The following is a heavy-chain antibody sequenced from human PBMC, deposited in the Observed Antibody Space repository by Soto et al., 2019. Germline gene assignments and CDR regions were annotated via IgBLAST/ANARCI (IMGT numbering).Heavy chain of an antibody. CDR2: IYSTGRT. CDR3: AHCSGWYGPCYFDC. CDR1: GFIVSSSY. J-gene: IGHJ4*02. V-gene: IGHV3-53*02. Sequence: DVQLVETGGGLIQPGGSLRLSCAASGFIVSSSYMSWVRQAPGKGLEWVSVIYSTGRTYYADSLKGRFTIYRDNSKNTLYLQMNSLTAETTAVYYCAHCSGWYGPCYFDCWGQGTLVTVSS. D-gene: IGHD6-13*01.